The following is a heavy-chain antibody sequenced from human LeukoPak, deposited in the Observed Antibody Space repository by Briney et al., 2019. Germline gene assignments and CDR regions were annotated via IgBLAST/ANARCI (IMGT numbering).Heavy chain of an antibody. Sequence: PGGSPRLSCAASGFTFSSYAMSWVRQAPGKGLEWVSAISGSGGSTYYADSVRGRFTISRDNSKNTLYLQMNSLRAEDTAVYYCAKGRSGWGNFDYWGQGTLVTVSS. D-gene: IGHD6-19*01. CDR2: ISGSGGST. J-gene: IGHJ4*02. CDR3: AKGRSGWGNFDY. V-gene: IGHV3-23*01. CDR1: GFTFSSYA.